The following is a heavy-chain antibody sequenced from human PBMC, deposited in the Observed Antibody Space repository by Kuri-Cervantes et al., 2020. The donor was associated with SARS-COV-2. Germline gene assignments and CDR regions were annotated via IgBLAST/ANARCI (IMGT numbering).Heavy chain of an antibody. CDR2: ISYDGSNK. D-gene: IGHD2-21*01. Sequence: GESLKISCAASGFTFSSHGMHWVRQAPGKGLEWVAVISYDGSNKYYADSVKGRFTISRDDSKNTLYLQMNSLRAEDTAVYYCAKDRVGVQDFWGQGTLVTVSS. CDR3: AKDRVGVQDF. J-gene: IGHJ4*02. CDR1: GFTFSSHG. V-gene: IGHV3-30*18.